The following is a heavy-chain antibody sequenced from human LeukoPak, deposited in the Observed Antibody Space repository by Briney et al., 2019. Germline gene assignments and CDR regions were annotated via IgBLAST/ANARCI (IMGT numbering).Heavy chain of an antibody. CDR1: GGSISSYY. D-gene: IGHD6-6*01. CDR3: ASSSGTGYMDV. CDR2: IYNTGST. V-gene: IGHV4-59*01. J-gene: IGHJ6*03. Sequence: PSETLSLTCTVSGGSISSYYWSWIRQPPGKGLECIGYIYNTGSTKYNPSLKSRVTISVDTSKNQFSLRLSSVTAADTAVYYCASSSGTGYMDVWGKGTTVTVSS.